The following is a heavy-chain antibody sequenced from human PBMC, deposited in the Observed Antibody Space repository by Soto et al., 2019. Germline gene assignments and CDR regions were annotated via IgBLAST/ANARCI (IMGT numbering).Heavy chain of an antibody. D-gene: IGHD3-3*01. V-gene: IGHV1-46*01. J-gene: IGHJ4*02. CDR2: INPSGGST. Sequence: ASVKVSCTASGYTFTSYYMHWVRQAPGQGLEWMGIINPSGGSTSYAQKFQGRVTMTRDTSTSTVYMELSSLRSEDTAVYYCARGYDFWSGYYNDYFDYWGQGTLVTVSS. CDR1: GYTFTSYY. CDR3: ARGYDFWSGYYNDYFDY.